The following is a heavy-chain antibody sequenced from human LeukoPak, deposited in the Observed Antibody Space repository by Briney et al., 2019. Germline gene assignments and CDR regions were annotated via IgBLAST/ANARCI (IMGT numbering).Heavy chain of an antibody. CDR3: ATESRGPYY. CDR1: GFSFSSYA. D-gene: IGHD3-10*01. V-gene: IGHV3-23*01. J-gene: IGHJ4*02. CDR2: ISGDGTRT. Sequence: GGSLRLSCAASGFSFSSYAMTWARQAPVKGLEWVSAISGDGTRTYYADSVKGRFTISRDNSKNTLYLRMNSLRAEDTAVYYCATESRGPYYWGQGTLVTVSS.